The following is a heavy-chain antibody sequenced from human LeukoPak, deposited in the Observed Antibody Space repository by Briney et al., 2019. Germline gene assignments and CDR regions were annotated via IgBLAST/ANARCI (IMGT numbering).Heavy chain of an antibody. CDR1: GFTFSSYD. CDR3: AKDGGGYYPSYYYYMDV. V-gene: IGHV3-30*02. CDR2: IRYDGSNK. Sequence: GSLRLSCAASGFTFSSYDIHWVRQAPGKGLEWVAFIRYDGSNKYYADSVKGRFTISGDNSKNTLYLQMNSLRAEDTAVYYCAKDGGGYYPSYYYYMDVWGKGTTVTISS. J-gene: IGHJ6*03. D-gene: IGHD3-22*01.